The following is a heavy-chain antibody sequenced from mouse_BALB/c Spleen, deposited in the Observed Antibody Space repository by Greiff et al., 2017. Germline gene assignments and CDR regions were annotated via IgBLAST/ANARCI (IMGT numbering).Heavy chain of an antibody. J-gene: IGHJ2*01. CDR1: GYSITSGYY. Sequence: EVKLMESGPGLVKPSQSLSLTCSVTGYSITSGYYWNWIRQFPGNKLEWMGYISYDGSNNYNPSLKNRISITRDTSKNQFFLKLNSVTTEDTATYYCAGEGGNGFDYWGQGTTLTVSS. CDR2: ISYDGSN. D-gene: IGHD1-1*02. V-gene: IGHV3-6*02. CDR3: AGEGGNGFDY.